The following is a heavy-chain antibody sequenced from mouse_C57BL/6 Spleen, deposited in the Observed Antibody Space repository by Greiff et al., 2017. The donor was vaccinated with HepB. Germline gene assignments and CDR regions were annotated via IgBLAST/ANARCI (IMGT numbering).Heavy chain of an antibody. CDR2: ISSGSSTI. Sequence: EVKVVESGGGLVKPGGSLKLSCAASGFTFSDYGMHWVRQAPEKGLEWVAYISSGSSTIYYADTVKGRFTISRDNAKNNLFLQMTSLRSEDTAMYYCARGVTHYYAMDYWGQGTSVTVSS. V-gene: IGHV5-17*01. CDR1: GFTFSDYG. J-gene: IGHJ4*01. CDR3: ARGVTHYYAMDY. D-gene: IGHD2-2*01.